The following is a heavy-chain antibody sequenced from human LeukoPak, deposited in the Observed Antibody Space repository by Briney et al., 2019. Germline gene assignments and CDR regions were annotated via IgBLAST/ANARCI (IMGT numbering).Heavy chain of an antibody. D-gene: IGHD6-19*01. Sequence: SETLSLTCAVYGGSFSGYYWSWIRQPPGKGLEWIGEINHSGSTNYNPSLKSRVTMSVDTSKNQFSLKLSSVTAADTAVYYCARDYSSGWIDYWGQGTLVTVSS. CDR1: GGSFSGYY. CDR3: ARDYSSGWIDY. J-gene: IGHJ4*02. V-gene: IGHV4-34*01. CDR2: INHSGST.